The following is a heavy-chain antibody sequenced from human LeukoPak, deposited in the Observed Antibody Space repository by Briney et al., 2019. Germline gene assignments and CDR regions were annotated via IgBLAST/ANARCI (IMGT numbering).Heavy chain of an antibody. CDR2: IYYSGST. V-gene: IGHV4-59*01. CDR3: ARVYYDILTGSEPQFDP. J-gene: IGHJ5*02. D-gene: IGHD3-9*01. Sequence: SETLSLTCTVPGGSISSYYWSWIRQPPGKGLEWIGYIYYSGSTNYNPSLKSRVTISVDTSKNQFSLKLSSVTAADTAVYYCARVYYDILTGSEPQFDPWGQGTLVTVSS. CDR1: GGSISSYY.